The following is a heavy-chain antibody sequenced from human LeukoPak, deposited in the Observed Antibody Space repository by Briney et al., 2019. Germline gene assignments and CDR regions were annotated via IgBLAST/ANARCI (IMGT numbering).Heavy chain of an antibody. D-gene: IGHD1-26*01. CDR2: INGDGSIE. V-gene: IGHV3-7*01. Sequence: GGSLRLSCAASGFTFSSYWMTWVCQAPGKGLEWVSNINGDGSIENYVHSVRGRFSILRDNAKDALYLQMNSLRVDDTAIYYCARDPIVGDTGGVDYWGKGTLVTVSS. CDR1: GFTFSSYW. CDR3: ARDPIVGDTGGVDY. J-gene: IGHJ4*02.